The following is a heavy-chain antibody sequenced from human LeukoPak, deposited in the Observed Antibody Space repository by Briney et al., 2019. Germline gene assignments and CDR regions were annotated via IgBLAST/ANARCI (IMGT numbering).Heavy chain of an antibody. CDR2: ISYDGSNK. V-gene: IGHV3-30*03. CDR1: GFTFSSYG. Sequence: GRSLRLSCAASGFTFSSYGMHWVRQAPGKGLEWVAVISYDGSNKYYADSVKGRFTISRDNSKNTLYLQMNSLRAEDTAVYYCARDPTMGIGSYYFDYWGQGTLVTVSS. J-gene: IGHJ4*02. D-gene: IGHD6-13*01. CDR3: ARDPTMGIGSYYFDY.